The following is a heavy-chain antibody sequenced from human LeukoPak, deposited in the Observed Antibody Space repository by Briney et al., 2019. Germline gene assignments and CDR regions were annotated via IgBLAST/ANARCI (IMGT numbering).Heavy chain of an antibody. V-gene: IGHV1-69*13. CDR3: ARHPGITGTSFDY. J-gene: IGHJ4*02. CDR1: GGTFSSYA. CDR2: IIPIFGTA. Sequence: SVKVSCKASGGTFSSYAISWVRRAPGQGLEWMGGIIPIFGTANYAQKFQGRVTITADESTSTAYMELSSLRSEDTAVYYCARHPGITGTSFDYWGQGTLVTVSS. D-gene: IGHD1-7*01.